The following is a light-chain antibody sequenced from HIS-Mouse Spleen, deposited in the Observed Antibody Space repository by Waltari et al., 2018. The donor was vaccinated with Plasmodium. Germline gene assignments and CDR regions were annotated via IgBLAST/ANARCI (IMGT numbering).Light chain of an antibody. CDR1: ALPKKY. CDR2: EDS. J-gene: IGLJ3*02. Sequence: SYELTQPPSVSVSPGQTARITCSGDALPKKYTYWYQQKSGQAPGLVVYEDSKRPSGIPEGFAGSISGTMATLTIRGAQVEDEADYYCYSTDSSGNHRVFGGGTKLTVL. V-gene: IGLV3-10*01. CDR3: YSTDSSGNHRV.